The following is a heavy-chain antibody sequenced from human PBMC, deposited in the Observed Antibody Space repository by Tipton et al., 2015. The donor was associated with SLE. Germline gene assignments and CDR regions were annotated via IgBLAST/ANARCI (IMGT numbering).Heavy chain of an antibody. V-gene: IGHV4-38-2*02. Sequence: GLVKPSETLSLICTVSGYSISSGYYWGWIRQPPGKGLEWIGSIYHSGSTYYNPSLKSRVTISVDTSKNQFSLKLSSVTAADTAVYYCARGGTYYYDSSGYFDYWGQGTLVTVSS. J-gene: IGHJ4*02. CDR2: IYHSGST. CDR3: ARGGTYYYDSSGYFDY. CDR1: GYSISSGYY. D-gene: IGHD3-22*01.